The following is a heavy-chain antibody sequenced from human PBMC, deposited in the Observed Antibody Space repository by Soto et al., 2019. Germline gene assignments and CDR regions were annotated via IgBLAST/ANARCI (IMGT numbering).Heavy chain of an antibody. CDR3: ARDPTAYYYGSGSYYSDY. CDR1: GFTFSSYS. D-gene: IGHD3-10*01. J-gene: IGHJ4*02. CDR2: ISSSSSYI. Sequence: PGGSLRLSCAASGFTFSSYSMNWVRQAPGKGLEWVSSISSSSSYIYYADSVKGRFTISRDNAKNSLYLQMNSLRAEDTAVYYCARDPTAYYYGSGSYYSDYWGQGTLVTVSS. V-gene: IGHV3-21*01.